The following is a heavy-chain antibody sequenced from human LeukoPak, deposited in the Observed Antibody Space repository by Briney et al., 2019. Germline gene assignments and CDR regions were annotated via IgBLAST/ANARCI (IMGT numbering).Heavy chain of an antibody. CDR2: IYPGDSDT. D-gene: IGHD6-6*01. V-gene: IGHV5-51*01. Sequence: GESLKISCKGSGYSFTKFWIGWVRQMPGKGLEWMGIIYPGDSDTRYSPSFQGQVTLLVDTSISTAYLQWSSLKASDTAMYYCASSSAPLRFDYWGQGTLVTVSS. CDR1: GYSFTKFW. J-gene: IGHJ4*02. CDR3: ASSSAPLRFDY.